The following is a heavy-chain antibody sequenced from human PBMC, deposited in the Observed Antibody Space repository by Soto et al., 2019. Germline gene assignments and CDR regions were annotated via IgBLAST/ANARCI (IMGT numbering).Heavy chain of an antibody. Sequence: GVSLRLSCAASGFTFSSYWMHWVRQAPGKGLVWVSRINSDGSTTSYADSVKGRFTISRGNAKNTLYLQMNSLRAEDTAVYYCARVGIGVYHFDYWGRGTLVTVSS. D-gene: IGHD3-16*01. CDR3: ARVGIGVYHFDY. V-gene: IGHV3-74*01. CDR1: GFTFSSYW. J-gene: IGHJ4*02. CDR2: INSDGSTT.